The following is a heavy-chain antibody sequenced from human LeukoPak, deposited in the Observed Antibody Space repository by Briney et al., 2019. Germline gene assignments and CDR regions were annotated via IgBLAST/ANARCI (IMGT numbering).Heavy chain of an antibody. CDR2: ISSSGSTI. V-gene: IGHV3-48*03. CDR3: ARGFGYFDY. CDR1: GFSFSNYE. J-gene: IGHJ4*02. D-gene: IGHD3-16*01. Sequence: GGSLRLSCAASGFSFSNYEMSWVRQAPGKGLEWGSYISSSGSTIYYADSVKGRFTISRDNAKKSLYLQMNSLRAEDTAVYYCARGFGYFDYWGQGTLVTVSS.